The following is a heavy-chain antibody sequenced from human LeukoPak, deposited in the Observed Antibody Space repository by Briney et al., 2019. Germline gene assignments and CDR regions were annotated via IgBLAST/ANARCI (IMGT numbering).Heavy chain of an antibody. CDR3: ANENWNYGKAFDI. D-gene: IGHD1-7*01. Sequence: GGSLRLSCAASGFTFSSYGMHWVRQAPGKGLEWVAVISYDGSNKYYADSVKGRFTISRDNSKNTLYLQMNSLRAEDTAVYYCANENWNYGKAFDIWGQGTMVTVSS. J-gene: IGHJ3*02. CDR1: GFTFSSYG. V-gene: IGHV3-30*18. CDR2: ISYDGSNK.